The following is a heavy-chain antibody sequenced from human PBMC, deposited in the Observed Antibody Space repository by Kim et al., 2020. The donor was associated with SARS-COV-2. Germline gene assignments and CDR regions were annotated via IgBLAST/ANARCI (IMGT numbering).Heavy chain of an antibody. CDR1: GFTFSRYG. Sequence: GGSLRLSCAASGFTFSRYGMSWVRQAPGKGLEWVSGISGGGGSTYYTDAVKGRFTISRDNSKSTLYLQMNSLRAEDTAVYYCAKKGDSVVQGVIAIDYWG. V-gene: IGHV3-23*01. CDR2: ISGGGGST. D-gene: IGHD3-10*01. CDR3: AKKGDSVVQGVIAIDY. J-gene: IGHJ4*01.